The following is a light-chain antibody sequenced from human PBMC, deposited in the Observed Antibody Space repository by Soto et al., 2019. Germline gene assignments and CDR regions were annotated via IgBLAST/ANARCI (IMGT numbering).Light chain of an antibody. J-gene: IGLJ3*02. V-gene: IGLV2-8*01. CDR2: EVS. CDR3: SSYGGSRGWV. Sequence: QSALTQPPSASGSPGQSVTISCTGTSSDVGGYNYVSWYQQHPGQAPKLMIYEVSKRPSGVPDRFSGSKSGNTASLTVSGLQAEDEADYFCSSYGGSRGWVFGGGTQLTVL. CDR1: SSDVGGYNY.